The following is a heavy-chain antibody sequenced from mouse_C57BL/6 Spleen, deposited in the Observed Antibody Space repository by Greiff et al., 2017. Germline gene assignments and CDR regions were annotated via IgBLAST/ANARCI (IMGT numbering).Heavy chain of an antibody. D-gene: IGHD3-2*02. CDR2: IHPNSGST. CDR3: ARSGTFWFAY. V-gene: IGHV1-64*01. Sequence: QVQLQQPGAELVKPGASVKLSCKASGYTFTSYWMHWVKQRPGQGLEWIGMIHPNSGSTNYNEKFKSKATLTVDKSSSTAYLQLSSLTSEDSAVYYCARSGTFWFAYWGQGTLVTVSA. CDR1: GYTFTSYW. J-gene: IGHJ3*01.